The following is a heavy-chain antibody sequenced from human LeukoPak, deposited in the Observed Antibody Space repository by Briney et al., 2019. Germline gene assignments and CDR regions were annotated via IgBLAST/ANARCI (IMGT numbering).Heavy chain of an antibody. Sequence: GGSLRLSCAASGFTFSSYGMHWVRQAPGKGLEWVAFIRYDGSNKYYADSVKGRFTISRDNSKNTPYLQMNSLRAEDTAVYYCARWPSGGVTIFGVVGDWYFDLWGRGTLVTVSS. CDR2: IRYDGSNK. J-gene: IGHJ2*01. CDR3: ARWPSGGVTIFGVVGDWYFDL. D-gene: IGHD3-3*01. CDR1: GFTFSSYG. V-gene: IGHV3-30*02.